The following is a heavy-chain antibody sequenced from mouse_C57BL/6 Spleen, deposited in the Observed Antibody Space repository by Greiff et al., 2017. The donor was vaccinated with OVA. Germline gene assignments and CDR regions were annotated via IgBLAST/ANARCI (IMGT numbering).Heavy chain of an antibody. CDR3: ARSRSTMVTTGY. CDR2: IDPSDSET. V-gene: IGHV1-52*01. J-gene: IGHJ2*01. Sequence: QVQLQQPGAELVRPGSSVKLSCKASGYTFTSYWMHWVKQRPIQGLEWIGNIDPSDSETHYNQKFKDKATLTVDKSSGTAYMQLSSLTSEDSAVYDCARSRSTMVTTGYWGQGTTLTVSS. CDR1: GYTFTSYW. D-gene: IGHD2-2*01.